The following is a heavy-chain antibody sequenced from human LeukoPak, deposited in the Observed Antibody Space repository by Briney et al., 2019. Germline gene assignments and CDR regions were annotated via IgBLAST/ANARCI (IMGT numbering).Heavy chain of an antibody. CDR1: GYTFTGYY. CDR3: ARGNWNDVAYYYYYMDV. D-gene: IGHD1-1*01. CDR2: INPNSGGT. Sequence: ASVKVSCKASGYTFTGYYMHWVRQAPGQGLEWMGWINPNSGGTNYAQKFQGRVTMTRDTSISTAYMELSRLRSDDTAVYYCARGNWNDVAYYYYYMDVWGKGTPVTVSS. J-gene: IGHJ6*03. V-gene: IGHV1-2*02.